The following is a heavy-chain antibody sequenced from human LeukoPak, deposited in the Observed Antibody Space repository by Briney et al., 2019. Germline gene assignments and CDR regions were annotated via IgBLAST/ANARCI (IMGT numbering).Heavy chain of an antibody. CDR1: GYTFTNYA. V-gene: IGHV1-69*13. D-gene: IGHD3-22*01. Sequence: ASVKVSCKASGYTFTNYAVSWVRQAPGQGLEWMGGIIPIFGTANYAQKFQGRVTITADESTSTAYMELSSLGSEDTAVYYCARGVYDSSGLFDYWGQGTLVTVSS. J-gene: IGHJ4*02. CDR2: IIPIFGTA. CDR3: ARGVYDSSGLFDY.